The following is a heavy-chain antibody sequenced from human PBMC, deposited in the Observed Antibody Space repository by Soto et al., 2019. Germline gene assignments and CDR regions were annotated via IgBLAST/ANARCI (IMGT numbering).Heavy chain of an antibody. CDR1: GFTFSSYA. V-gene: IGHV3-23*01. Sequence: GGSLRLSCAASGFTFSSYAMSWVRQAPGKGLEWVSAISGSGGSTYYADSLKGLFTISRDNSKNTLYLQMNSLRAEDTAVYYCAKDDYDSSGYRDAFDIWGQGTMVTVSS. D-gene: IGHD3-22*01. J-gene: IGHJ3*02. CDR3: AKDDYDSSGYRDAFDI. CDR2: ISGSGGST.